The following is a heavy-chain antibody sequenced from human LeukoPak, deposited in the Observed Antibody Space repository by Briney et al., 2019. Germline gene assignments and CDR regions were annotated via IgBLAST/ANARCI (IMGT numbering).Heavy chain of an antibody. Sequence: ASVQVSCKASCYTFTSYYMHWVRQAPGQGLEWMGIINPTGGSTSYYQKFQGRVTMATDTSTITVYMELSSLRCAGPAAYYWARENVKMATGNAFDIWGQGTMVTVSS. CDR2: INPTGGST. CDR1: CYTFTSYY. V-gene: IGHV1-46*01. D-gene: IGHD5-24*01. CDR3: ARENVKMATGNAFDI. J-gene: IGHJ3*02.